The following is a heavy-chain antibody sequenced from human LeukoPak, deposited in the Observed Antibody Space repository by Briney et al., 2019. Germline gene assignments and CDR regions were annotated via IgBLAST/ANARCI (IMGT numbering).Heavy chain of an antibody. CDR2: IRYDGSDK. D-gene: IGHD3-22*01. Sequence: PGGSLRLSCAASGFTFSSYGVHWVRQAPGKGLEWVAFIRYDGSDKYADSVKGRFTISRDNSKNTLYLQMNSLRAEDTAVYYCARGYYYYGTKTRPLDYWGQGTLVTVSS. V-gene: IGHV3-30*02. CDR1: GFTFSSYG. CDR3: ARGYYYYGTKTRPLDY. J-gene: IGHJ4*02.